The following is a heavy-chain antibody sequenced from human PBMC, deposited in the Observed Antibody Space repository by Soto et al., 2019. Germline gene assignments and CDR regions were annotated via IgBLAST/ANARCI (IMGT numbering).Heavy chain of an antibody. Sequence: PSETLSLTCAVYGGSFSGYYWSWIRQPPGKGLEWIGEINHSGSTNYNPSLKSRVTISVDTSKNQFSLKLSSVTAADTAVYYRARGRGIGSGPYKNYYYYGMDVWGQGTTVTVSS. CDR1: GGSFSGYY. D-gene: IGHD3-10*01. V-gene: IGHV4-34*01. CDR2: INHSGST. CDR3: ARGRGIGSGPYKNYYYYGMDV. J-gene: IGHJ6*02.